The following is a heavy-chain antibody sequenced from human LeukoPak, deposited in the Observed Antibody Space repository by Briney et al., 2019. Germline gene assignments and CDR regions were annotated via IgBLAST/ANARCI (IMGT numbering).Heavy chain of an antibody. CDR3: ASNSNPYYYYYMDV. CDR1: GFAFSNYW. D-gene: IGHD4-11*01. V-gene: IGHV3-53*01. CDR2: IYSGGST. Sequence: GGSLRLSCAASGFAFSNYWMSWVRQAPGKGLEWVSVIYSGGSTYYADSVKGRFTISRDNSKNTLYLQMNSLRAEDTAVYYCASNSNPYYYYYMDVWGKGTTVTVSS. J-gene: IGHJ6*03.